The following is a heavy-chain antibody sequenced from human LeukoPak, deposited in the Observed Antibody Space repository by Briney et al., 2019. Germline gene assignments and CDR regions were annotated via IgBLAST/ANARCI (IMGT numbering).Heavy chain of an antibody. CDR2: IYYSGST. J-gene: IGHJ3*02. V-gene: IGHV4-59*01. CDR3: ARDGYSSGWNDAFDI. Sequence: SETLSLTCTVSGGSISSYYWSWIRQPPGKGLEWIGYIYYSGSTNHNPSLNIRVTISVDASKNQFSLKLSSVTAADTAVYYCARDGYSSGWNDAFDIWGQGTMVTVSS. D-gene: IGHD6-19*01. CDR1: GGSISSYY.